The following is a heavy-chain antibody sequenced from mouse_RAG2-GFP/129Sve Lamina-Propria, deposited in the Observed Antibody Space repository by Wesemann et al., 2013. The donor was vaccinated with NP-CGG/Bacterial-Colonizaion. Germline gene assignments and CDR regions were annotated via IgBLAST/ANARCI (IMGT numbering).Heavy chain of an antibody. CDR1: GFTFSNYW. CDR3: TYGSYDFDV. V-gene: IGHV6-3*01. CDR2: IRLKSDNYAT. J-gene: IGHJ1*01. D-gene: IGHD1-1*02. Sequence: EVKLEESGGGLVQPGGSMKLSCVASGFTFSNYWMNWVRQSPEKGLEWVAQIRLKSDNYATHYAESVKGRFTISRDDSKSSVYLQMNNLRAEDTGIYYCTYGSYDFDVWGAGTTVTVSS.